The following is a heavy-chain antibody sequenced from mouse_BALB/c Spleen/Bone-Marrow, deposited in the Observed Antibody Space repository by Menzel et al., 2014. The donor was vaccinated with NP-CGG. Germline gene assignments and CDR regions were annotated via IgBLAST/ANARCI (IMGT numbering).Heavy chain of an antibody. V-gene: IGHV5-17*02. CDR1: GFTFSSFG. CDR3: ARKGAMITHYYAMDY. Sequence: EVMLVESGGGLVQPGGSRKLSCAASGFTFSSFGMHWVRQAPEKGLEWVAYISNGSSTIYYADTVKGRFTISRDNPKNTLFLQMTSLRSEGTAMYYCARKGAMITHYYAMDYWGQGTSVTVSS. J-gene: IGHJ4*01. CDR2: ISNGSSTI. D-gene: IGHD2-4*01.